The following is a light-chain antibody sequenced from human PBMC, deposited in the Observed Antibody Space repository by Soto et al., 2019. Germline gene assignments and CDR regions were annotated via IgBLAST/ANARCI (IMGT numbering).Light chain of an antibody. V-gene: IGKV3-15*01. CDR1: QSVSSN. J-gene: IGKJ1*01. CDR2: AAS. CDR3: QQYNYWPRT. Sequence: EIVMTQSPTILSVSPGERATLSCRASQSVSSNLAWYQQKPGQAPSLLIYAASARATGIPARFSGTGSGTDFTLTISSLQSEDFAVYYCQQYNYWPRTFGQGTKVDIK.